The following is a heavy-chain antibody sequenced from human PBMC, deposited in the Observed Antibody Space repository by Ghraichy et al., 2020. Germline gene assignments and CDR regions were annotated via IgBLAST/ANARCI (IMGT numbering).Heavy chain of an antibody. D-gene: IGHD4-23*01. J-gene: IGHJ4*02. CDR2: IYTSGST. CDR3: ARHHPYYCGNPGWDFDY. V-gene: IGHV4-4*09. Sequence: SETLSLTCTVSGGSISSYYWSWIRQPPGKGLEWIGYIYTSGSTNYNPYLKSRVTISVDKTKNKFSLKLSNVTAADTAVYYCARHHPYYCGNPGWDFDYWGQGTLVTVSS. CDR1: GGSISSYY.